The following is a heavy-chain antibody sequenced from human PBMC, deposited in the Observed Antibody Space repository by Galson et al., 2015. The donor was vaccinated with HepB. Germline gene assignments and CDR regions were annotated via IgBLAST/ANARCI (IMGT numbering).Heavy chain of an antibody. CDR1: GFTFSNAW. Sequence: SLRLSCAASGFTFSNAWMSWVRQAPGKGLEWVGRIKSETDRGTTDYAAPVKGRFTISRDDSKNTLYLQMNSLKTEDTAVYYCTTPHTAYYDFWSGYSDYYGMDVWGQGTTVTVSS. J-gene: IGHJ6*02. CDR2: IKSETDRGTT. V-gene: IGHV3-15*01. CDR3: TTPHTAYYDFWSGYSDYYGMDV. D-gene: IGHD3-3*01.